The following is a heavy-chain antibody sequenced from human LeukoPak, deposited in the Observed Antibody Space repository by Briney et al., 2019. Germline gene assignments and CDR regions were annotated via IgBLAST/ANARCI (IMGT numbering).Heavy chain of an antibody. D-gene: IGHD5-24*01. CDR3: ARAQERDWLAP. J-gene: IGHJ5*02. Sequence: SETLSLTCTVSDGSISSYYWNWIRQPPGKGLEWIGYIYYSGSTNYNPSLKSRVTISVDTSKNQFSLKLTSVTASDTAVYYCARAQERDWLAPWGQGTLVTVSS. V-gene: IGHV4-59*01. CDR1: DGSISSYY. CDR2: IYYSGST.